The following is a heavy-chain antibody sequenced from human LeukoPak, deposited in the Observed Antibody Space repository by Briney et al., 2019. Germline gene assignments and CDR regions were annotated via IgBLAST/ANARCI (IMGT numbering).Heavy chain of an antibody. Sequence: PIFGTANYARKFQGRVTITTDESTNTAYMELSSLRSEDTAVYYCARGRNDTAMATGSFDYWGQGTLVTVSS. V-gene: IGHV1-69*05. D-gene: IGHD5-18*01. CDR3: ARGRNDTAMATGSFDY. CDR2: PIFGTA. J-gene: IGHJ4*02.